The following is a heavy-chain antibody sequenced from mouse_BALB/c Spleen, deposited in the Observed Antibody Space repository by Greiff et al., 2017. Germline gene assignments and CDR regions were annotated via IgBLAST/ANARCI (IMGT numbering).Heavy chain of an antibody. Sequence: EVQLQQSGPELMKPGASVKISCKASGYSFTSYYMHWVKQSHGKSLEWIGYIDPFNGGTSYNQKFKGKATLTVDKSSSTAYMHLSSLTSEDSAVYYCASRYYDYAYWGQGTLVTVSA. J-gene: IGHJ3*01. CDR2: IDPFNGGT. CDR1: GYSFTSYY. V-gene: IGHV1-28*01. CDR3: ASRYYDYAY. D-gene: IGHD2-4*01.